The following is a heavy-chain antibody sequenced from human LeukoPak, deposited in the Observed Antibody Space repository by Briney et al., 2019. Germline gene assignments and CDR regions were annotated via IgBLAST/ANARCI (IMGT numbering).Heavy chain of an antibody. CDR1: GFTFDDYA. CDR2: ISWDGGST. Sequence: GGSLRLSCAASGFTFDDYAMHWVRQAPGKGLEWVSLISWDGGSTYYADPVKGRFTISRDNSKNSLYLQMNSLRAEDTALYYCAKEDAVLPGYSYGMDVCGKGTTVTVSS. D-gene: IGHD2-8*01. V-gene: IGHV3-43D*04. CDR3: AKEDAVLPGYSYGMDV. J-gene: IGHJ6*04.